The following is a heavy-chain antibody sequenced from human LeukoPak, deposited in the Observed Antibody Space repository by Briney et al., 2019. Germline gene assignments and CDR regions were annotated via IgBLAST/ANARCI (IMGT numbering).Heavy chain of an antibody. CDR1: GFSFSSYG. CDR3: AKDLYYYDSSRGRYFDY. J-gene: IGHJ4*02. Sequence: GGSLRLSCAASGFSFSSYGMSWVRQAPGKGLEWVSGISDSGATTYYADSVKGRFTISRDNSKNTLYLQMNSLRAEDTAVYYCAKDLYYYDSSRGRYFDYWGQGTLVTVSS. V-gene: IGHV3-23*01. CDR2: ISDSGATT. D-gene: IGHD3-22*01.